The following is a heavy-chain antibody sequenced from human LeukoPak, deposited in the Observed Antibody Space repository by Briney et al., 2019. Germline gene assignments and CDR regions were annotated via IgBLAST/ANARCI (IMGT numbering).Heavy chain of an antibody. CDR3: AKDRMGAARDYFDY. D-gene: IGHD1-26*01. J-gene: IGHJ4*02. V-gene: IGHV3-23*01. CDR2: ISGSGGST. Sequence: AGGSLRLSCAASGFTFSSYAMSWVRQAPGEGLEWVSAISGSGGSTYYADSVKGRFTISRDNSKNTLYLQMNSRRAEDTAVYYCAKDRMGAARDYFDYWGQGTLVTVSS. CDR1: GFTFSSYA.